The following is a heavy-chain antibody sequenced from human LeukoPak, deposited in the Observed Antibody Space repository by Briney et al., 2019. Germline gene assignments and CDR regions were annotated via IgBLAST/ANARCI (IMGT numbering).Heavy chain of an antibody. Sequence: ASVKVSCKASGYTFTSYGISWVRQAPGQGLEWMGWISAYNGNTNYAQKLQGRVTMTTDTSTSTAYMELRSLRSDDTAVYYCARVSSDTAMVIGAFDIWGQGTMVTVSS. CDR3: ARVSSDTAMVIGAFDI. CDR2: ISAYNGNT. D-gene: IGHD5-18*01. CDR1: GYTFTSYG. V-gene: IGHV1-18*01. J-gene: IGHJ3*02.